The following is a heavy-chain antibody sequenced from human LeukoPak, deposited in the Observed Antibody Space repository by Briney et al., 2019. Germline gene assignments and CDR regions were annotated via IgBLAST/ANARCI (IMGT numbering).Heavy chain of an antibody. J-gene: IGHJ4*02. Sequence: GGSLLLSCAASGFYFNKYDMTGARQAPGKGREGVSTITGRSDKTYYTDSVKGRFVTSRDNSKDTLYLQMNRLRAEDTALYYCAKGGWLDDLGQGALVTVSS. CDR3: AKGGWLDD. CDR1: GFYFNKYD. D-gene: IGHD6-19*01. CDR2: ITGRSDKT. V-gene: IGHV3-23*01.